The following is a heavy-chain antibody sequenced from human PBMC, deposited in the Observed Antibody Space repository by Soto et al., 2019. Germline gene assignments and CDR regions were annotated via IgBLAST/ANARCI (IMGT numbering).Heavy chain of an antibody. V-gene: IGHV3-15*01. Sequence: GGSLRLSCAASGFTFSNAWMSWVRQAPGKGLEWVGRIKSKTDGGTTDYAAPVKGRFTISRDDSKNTLYLQMNSLKTEDTAVYYCTTDTYSTTTMVRGVITPYYYGMDVWGQGTTGTVSS. CDR3: TTDTYSTTTMVRGVITPYYYGMDV. CDR1: GFTFSNAW. CDR2: IKSKTDGGTT. D-gene: IGHD3-10*01. J-gene: IGHJ6*02.